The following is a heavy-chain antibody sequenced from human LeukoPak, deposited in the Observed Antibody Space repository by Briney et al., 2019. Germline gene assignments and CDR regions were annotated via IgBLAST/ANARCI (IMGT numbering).Heavy chain of an antibody. V-gene: IGHV4-28*05. Sequence: SETLSLTCAVSGYSISSSNWWGWIRQPPGKGLEWIGYIYYSGSIYYNPSLKSRVTMSVDTSKNQFSLKLSSVTAVDTAVYYCARISPDGAAAGNAFDPLGPGNPGHRLL. CDR1: GYSISSSNW. D-gene: IGHD6-13*01. J-gene: IGHJ5*02. CDR2: IYYSGSI. CDR3: ARISPDGAAAGNAFDP.